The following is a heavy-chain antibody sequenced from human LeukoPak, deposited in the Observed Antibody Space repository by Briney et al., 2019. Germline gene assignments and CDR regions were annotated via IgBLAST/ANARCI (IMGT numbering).Heavy chain of an antibody. Sequence: SETLSLTCTVSDGSIINNNHYWGWTRQPPGKGLEWIGSFSYSGGTAYNPSLRSRVTISVDTSKNQFSLKVNSVTAADTAVYYCAREVEYYDSSGYRPHAFDIWGQGTLVTVSS. CDR3: AREVEYYDSSGYRPHAFDI. D-gene: IGHD3-22*01. CDR1: DGSIINNNHY. V-gene: IGHV4-39*02. J-gene: IGHJ3*02. CDR2: FSYSGGT.